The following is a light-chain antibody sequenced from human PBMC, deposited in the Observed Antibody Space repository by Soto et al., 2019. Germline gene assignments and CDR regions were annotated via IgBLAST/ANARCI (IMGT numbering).Light chain of an antibody. V-gene: IGKV3-11*01. CDR1: QSVSSY. J-gene: IGKJ4*01. Sequence: EIVLTQFPATLSLSPGDGATLSCRASQSVSSYLAWYQQKRGQAPRLLIYDSSNRATGIPARFSGSGSGTDFTLTISSLEPEDIAVYYCQQRSNWRVTFGGGTKVEIK. CDR2: DSS. CDR3: QQRSNWRVT.